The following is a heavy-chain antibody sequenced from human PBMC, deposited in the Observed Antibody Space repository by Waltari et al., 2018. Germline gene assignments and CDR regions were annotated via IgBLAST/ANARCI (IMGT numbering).Heavy chain of an antibody. V-gene: IGHV3-23*01. D-gene: IGHD3-10*01. CDR1: GFAFSSYA. Sequence: EVQLLESGGGLVQPGGSLRRSCAASGFAFSSYAMSWVRQAPGKGLEWVSAIGGGGGSTYYADSVKGRFTISRDNSKNTLYLQMNSLRAEDTAVYYCAKDRTGSKFDPWGQGTLVTVSS. CDR3: AKDRTGSKFDP. J-gene: IGHJ5*02. CDR2: IGGGGGST.